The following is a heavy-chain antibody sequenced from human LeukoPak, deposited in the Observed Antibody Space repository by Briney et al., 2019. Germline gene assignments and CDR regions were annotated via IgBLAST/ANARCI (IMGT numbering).Heavy chain of an antibody. Sequence: SVKVSCKASGGTFSSYAISWVRQAPGQGLEWMGRIIPILGIANYAQKFQGRVTMTEDTSTDTAYMELSSLRSEDTAVYYCATSPYYYDSSGYYRPFDYWGQGTLVTVSS. V-gene: IGHV1-69*04. D-gene: IGHD3-22*01. CDR2: IIPILGIA. J-gene: IGHJ4*02. CDR1: GGTFSSYA. CDR3: ATSPYYYDSSGYYRPFDY.